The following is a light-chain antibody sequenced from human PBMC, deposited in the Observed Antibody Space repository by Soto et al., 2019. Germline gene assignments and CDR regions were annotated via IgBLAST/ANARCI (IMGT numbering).Light chain of an antibody. V-gene: IGKV3-15*01. CDR3: QQYNNWPPIT. CDR2: GAS. J-gene: IGKJ5*01. Sequence: EIVMTQSPATLSVSPGGRATLSCRASQSVGNNLAWYQQKPGQAPRLLIYGASTRVPGIPARFRGSGSGTEFTLTISSLQSEDFALYYCQQYNNWPPITFGQGTRLEIK. CDR1: QSVGNN.